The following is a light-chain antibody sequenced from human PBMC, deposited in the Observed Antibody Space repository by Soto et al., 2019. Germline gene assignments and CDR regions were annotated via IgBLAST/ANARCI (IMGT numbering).Light chain of an antibody. V-gene: IGKV3-20*01. CDR2: GAP. CDR3: QQFGSSSWT. J-gene: IGKJ1*01. Sequence: ESVWTQSPGTLSLSPGEKATLSCRASQSVSSSYLAWYQQKPGQAPRLLIYGAPSRATGIPDRFSGSGSGTDFTLTVSRLEPEDFAVYYCQQFGSSSWTFGQGTKVEIK. CDR1: QSVSSSY.